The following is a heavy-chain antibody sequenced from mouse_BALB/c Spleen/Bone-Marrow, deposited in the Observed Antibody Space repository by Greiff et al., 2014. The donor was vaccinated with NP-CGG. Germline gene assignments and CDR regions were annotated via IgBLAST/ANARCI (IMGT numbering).Heavy chain of an antibody. Sequence: EVKLMESGGGLVQPGGSQKLSCAASGFDFSRYWMRWVRQAPGKGLEWIGEINPESSTINYTPSLKDKFIISRDNAKNTLYLQMSKVRSEDAALYYCARLNYYGNLFVWGAGTTVTVSS. D-gene: IGHD1-1*01. J-gene: IGHJ1*01. CDR1: GFDFSRYW. V-gene: IGHV4-1*02. CDR2: INPESSTI. CDR3: ARLNYYGNLFV.